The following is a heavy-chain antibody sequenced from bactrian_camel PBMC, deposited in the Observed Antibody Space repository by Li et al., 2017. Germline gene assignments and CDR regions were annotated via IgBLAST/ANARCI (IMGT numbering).Heavy chain of an antibody. CDR3: VALAWGFNY. V-gene: IGHV3S53*01. CDR2: IESDGST. D-gene: IGHD1*01. Sequence: HVQLVESGGGSVQPGGSLKLSCTVSTDGATRPCMAWFRQYPGKEREGVAGIESDGSTSYADSVKGRFTISRDNSKNTLYLQMNSLKPEDTAIYYCVALAWGFNYWGQGTQVTVS. CDR1: TDGATRPC. J-gene: IGHJ4*01.